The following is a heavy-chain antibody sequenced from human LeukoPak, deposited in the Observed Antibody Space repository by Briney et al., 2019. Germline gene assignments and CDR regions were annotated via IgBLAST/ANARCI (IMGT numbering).Heavy chain of an antibody. V-gene: IGHV1-18*01. J-gene: IGHJ4*02. Sequence: ASVKVSCKASGYTFTSYGISWVRQAPGQGLEWMGWISAYNGNTNYAQKLQGRVTITRDTSASTAYMELSSLRSEDTAVYYCARSQYSSGWYLDYWGQGTLVTVSS. CDR3: ARSQYSSGWYLDY. CDR2: ISAYNGNT. CDR1: GYTFTSYG. D-gene: IGHD6-19*01.